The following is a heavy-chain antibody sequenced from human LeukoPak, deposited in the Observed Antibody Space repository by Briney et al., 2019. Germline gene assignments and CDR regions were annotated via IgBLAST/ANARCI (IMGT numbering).Heavy chain of an antibody. CDR1: GGSFSGYY. V-gene: IGHV4-34*01. CDR3: ARPPRDIVVVVAAKRRLRYFDY. Sequence: SETLSLTCAVYGGSFSGYYWSWIRQPPGKGLEWIGEINHSGSTNYNPSLKSRVTISVDTSKNQFSLKLSSLTAADTAVYYCARPPRDIVVVVAAKRRLRYFDYWGQGTLVPVSS. D-gene: IGHD2-15*01. J-gene: IGHJ4*02. CDR2: INHSGST.